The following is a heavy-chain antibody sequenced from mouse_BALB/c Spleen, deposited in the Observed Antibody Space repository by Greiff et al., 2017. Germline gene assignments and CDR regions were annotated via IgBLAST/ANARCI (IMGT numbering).Heavy chain of an antibody. D-gene: IGHD1-1*01. J-gene: IGHJ4*01. V-gene: IGHV1S81*02. CDR3: TRSLRGEYYAMDY. CDR1: GYTFTSYY. CDR2: INPSNGGT. Sequence: QVQLKESGAELVKPGASVKLSCKASGYTFTSYYMYWVKQRPGQGLEWIGEINPSNGGTNFNEKFKSKATLTVDKSSSTAYMQLSSLTSKDSAVYYCTRSLRGEYYAMDYWGQGTSVTVSS.